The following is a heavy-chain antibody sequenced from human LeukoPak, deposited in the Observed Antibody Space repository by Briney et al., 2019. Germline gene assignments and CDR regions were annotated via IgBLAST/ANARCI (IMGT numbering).Heavy chain of an antibody. CDR3: AREPRVATIRDAFDI. J-gene: IGHJ3*02. Sequence: SETLSLTCTVSGGSISSYYWSWIRQPPGKGLEWIGYIYYSGSTNYNPSLKSRVTISVDTSKNQFSLKLSSVTAADTAVYYCAREPRVATIRDAFDIWGRGTMVTVSS. V-gene: IGHV4-59*01. CDR1: GGSISSYY. D-gene: IGHD5-24*01. CDR2: IYYSGST.